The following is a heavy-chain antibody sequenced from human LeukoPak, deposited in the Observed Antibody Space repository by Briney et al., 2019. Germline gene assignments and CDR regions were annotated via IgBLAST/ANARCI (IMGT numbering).Heavy chain of an antibody. D-gene: IGHD6-13*01. CDR2: ISAYNGNT. Sequence: GASVKVSCKASGYTFTSYDINWVRQAIGQGLEWMGWISAYNGNTNYAQKLQGRVTMTTDTSTSTAYMELRSLRSDDTAVYYCARDPWPKGKYSSSWFEFDYWGQRTLVTVSS. J-gene: IGHJ4*02. V-gene: IGHV1-18*01. CDR1: GYTFTSYD. CDR3: ARDPWPKGKYSSSWFEFDY.